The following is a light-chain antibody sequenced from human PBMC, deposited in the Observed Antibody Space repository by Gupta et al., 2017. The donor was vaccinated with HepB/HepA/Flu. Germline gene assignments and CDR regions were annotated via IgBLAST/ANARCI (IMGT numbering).Light chain of an antibody. Sequence: QSVLTPPPSVSGAPGQRVTISCTGSSSNIGAGYDVHWYQQLPGTAPKLLIYGNSNRPSGVPDRFSGSKSGTSASLAITGLQAEDEADDYCQSYDSIRSGVVFGGGTKLTVL. V-gene: IGLV1-40*01. J-gene: IGLJ2*01. CDR3: QSYDSIRSGVV. CDR1: SSNIGAGYD. CDR2: GNS.